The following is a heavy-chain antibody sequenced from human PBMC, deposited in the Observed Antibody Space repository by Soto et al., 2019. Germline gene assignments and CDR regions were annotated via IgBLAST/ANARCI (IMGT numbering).Heavy chain of an antibody. Sequence: SMKVSCKGAGYSCTNYWSGWVRQIPGKGLEWMGIIYPGDSDTRYSPSFQGQVTISADKSISTAYLQWSSLKASDTAMYYCARDRGAAAGNFGYWGQGTLVTVSS. V-gene: IGHV5-51*01. CDR2: IYPGDSDT. D-gene: IGHD6-13*01. CDR1: GYSCTNYW. J-gene: IGHJ4*02. CDR3: ARDRGAAAGNFGY.